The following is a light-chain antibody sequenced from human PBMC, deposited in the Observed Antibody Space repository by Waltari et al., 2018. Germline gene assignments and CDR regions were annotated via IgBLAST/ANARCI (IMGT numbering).Light chain of an antibody. CDR3: SSYTSSSHNYV. V-gene: IGLV2-14*03. CDR1: SSDVGGYHY. Sequence: QSALTQPASVSGSPGQSLTISCTGTSSDVGGYHYVSWYQQHPDKAPKLMIYDVSNRPSGVSNRFSGSKSGNTASLTISGLQADDEADYYCSSYTSSSHNYVFGTGTKVTVL. J-gene: IGLJ1*01. CDR2: DVS.